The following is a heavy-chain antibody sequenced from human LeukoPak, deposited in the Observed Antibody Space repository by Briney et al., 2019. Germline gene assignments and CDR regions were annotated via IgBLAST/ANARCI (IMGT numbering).Heavy chain of an antibody. CDR3: AKASNPYGDYLTFDY. CDR2: ISYDGSNK. Sequence: GGSLGLSCAASGFTFSSYGMHWVRQAPGKGLEWVAVISYDGSNKYYADSVKGRFTTSRDNSKNTLYLQMNSLRAEDTAVYYCAKASNPYGDYLTFDYWGQGTLVTVSS. V-gene: IGHV3-30*18. J-gene: IGHJ4*02. CDR1: GFTFSSYG. D-gene: IGHD4-17*01.